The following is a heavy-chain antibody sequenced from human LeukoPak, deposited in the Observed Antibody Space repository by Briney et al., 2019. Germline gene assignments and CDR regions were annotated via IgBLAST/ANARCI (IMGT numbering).Heavy chain of an antibody. CDR2: IYPGDSDT. Sequence: GESLKISCKASGSGFTSYWFSWVRQVPGKGLEWMGIIYPGDSDTRYSPSFQGQVTISADKSIRTAYLQWRSLKAADTAMYYCARHGEKGNWLDPWGQGTLVTVSS. D-gene: IGHD2-21*01. CDR3: ARHGEKGNWLDP. CDR1: GSGFTSYW. V-gene: IGHV5-51*01. J-gene: IGHJ5*02.